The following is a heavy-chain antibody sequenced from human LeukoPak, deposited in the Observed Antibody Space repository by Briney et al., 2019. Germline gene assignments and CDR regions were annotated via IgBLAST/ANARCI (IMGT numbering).Heavy chain of an antibody. V-gene: IGHV3-21*01. J-gene: IGHJ4*02. CDR1: GFTLSSYS. D-gene: IGHD3-22*01. CDR3: AREGSSGYYFDY. Sequence: PGGSLRLSCAASGFTLSSYSMNWVRQAPGKGLEWVSSISSSSSYIYYADSVKGRFTISRDNAKNSLYLQMNSLRAEDTAVYYCAREGSSGYYFDYWGQGTLVTVSS. CDR2: ISSSSSYI.